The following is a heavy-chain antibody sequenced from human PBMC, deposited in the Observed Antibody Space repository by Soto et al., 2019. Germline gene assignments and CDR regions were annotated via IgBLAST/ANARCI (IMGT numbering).Heavy chain of an antibody. CDR3: ARADGGLDV. D-gene: IGHD2-8*01. J-gene: IGHJ6*02. Sequence: QVPLVQSGAEVKKPGASVKVSCKASGYTFSSYDINWVRQATGQGLEWMGWMNPKSGNTGYAQKFQGRVTMTRDTSISTAYMEVSSLRSEDTAMYYCARADGGLDVWGQGTTVTVSS. CDR2: MNPKSGNT. CDR1: GYTFSSYD. V-gene: IGHV1-8*01.